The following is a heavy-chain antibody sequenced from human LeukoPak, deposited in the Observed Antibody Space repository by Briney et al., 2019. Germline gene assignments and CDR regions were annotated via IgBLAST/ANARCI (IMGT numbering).Heavy chain of an antibody. V-gene: IGHV3-23*01. Sequence: GGSLRLSCAASGFTLSSYSMNWVRQAPGKGLEWVSAISGSGGSTYYADSVKGRFTISRDNSKNTLYLQMNSLRAEDTAVYYCAKSTYGSGKKSNYYYMDVWGKGTTVTVSS. CDR2: ISGSGGST. J-gene: IGHJ6*03. CDR3: AKSTYGSGKKSNYYYMDV. D-gene: IGHD3-10*01. CDR1: GFTLSSYS.